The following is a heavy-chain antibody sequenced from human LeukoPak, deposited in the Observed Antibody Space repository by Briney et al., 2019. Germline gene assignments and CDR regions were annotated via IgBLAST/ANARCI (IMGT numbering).Heavy chain of an antibody. CDR2: ISGSGGST. Sequence: GGSLRLSCAASGFTFSSYAMSWVRQAPGKGLEWVSAISGSGGSTYYADSVKGRFTISRDNSKNQLYLQMNSLRAEDTAVYYCAKAAYCSSTSCSDEYYYYYYGMDVWGQGTTVTVSS. CDR3: AKAAYCSSTSCSDEYYYYYYGMDV. J-gene: IGHJ6*02. CDR1: GFTFSSYA. V-gene: IGHV3-23*01. D-gene: IGHD2-2*01.